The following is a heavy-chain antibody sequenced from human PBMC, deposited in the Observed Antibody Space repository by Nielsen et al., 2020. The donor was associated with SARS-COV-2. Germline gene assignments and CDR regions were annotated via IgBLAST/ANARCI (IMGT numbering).Heavy chain of an antibody. D-gene: IGHD3-3*01. V-gene: IGHV1-3*01. CDR3: ATSLVAAIFGVLDY. J-gene: IGHJ4*02. Sequence: ASVKVSCKASGNAFTSHPIHWVRQAPGQRPEWMGWINAGNGNTKYSEKFQGRITMTEDTSADTAYMDLSSLRTEDTAVYYCATSLVAAIFGVLDYWGPGTLVTVSS. CDR1: GNAFTSHP. CDR2: INAGNGNT.